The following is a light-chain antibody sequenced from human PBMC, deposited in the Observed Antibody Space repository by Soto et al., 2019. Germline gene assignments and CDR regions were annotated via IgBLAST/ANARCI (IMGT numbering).Light chain of an antibody. J-gene: IGKJ5*01. Sequence: EIVLRQSPDTLSLSPGEGASLSCRASQSAHTFLAWYQQKPGQAPRLLISGASVRASGVPDRFSGTVSGTDFTLTISRLEPEDFAVYYCQQYGSSPITFGQGTRLEIK. CDR2: GAS. CDR3: QQYGSSPIT. CDR1: QSAHTF. V-gene: IGKV3-20*01.